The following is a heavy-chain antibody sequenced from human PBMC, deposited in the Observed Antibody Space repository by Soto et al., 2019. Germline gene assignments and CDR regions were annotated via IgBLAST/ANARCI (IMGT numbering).Heavy chain of an antibody. CDR2: MNPNSGNT. J-gene: IGHJ5*02. CDR3: ARGPLAAAGTRYWFDP. D-gene: IGHD6-13*01. Sequence: GASVKVSCKASGYTFTSYDINWVRQATRQGLEWMGWMNPNSGNTGYAQKFQGWVTMTRDTSISTAYMELSRLRSDDTAVYYCARGPLAAAGTRYWFDPWGQGTLVTVSS. CDR1: GYTFTSYD. V-gene: IGHV1-8*01.